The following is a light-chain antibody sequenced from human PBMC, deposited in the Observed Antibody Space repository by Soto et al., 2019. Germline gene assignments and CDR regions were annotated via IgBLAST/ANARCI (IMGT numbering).Light chain of an antibody. CDR1: SSNIGNNY. CDR2: ENN. V-gene: IGLV1-51*02. Sequence: QSVLTQPPSVSAAPCQKVTISCSGSSSNIGNNYVSWYQQLPGTAPKLLIYENNKRPSGIPDRFSGSKSGTSATLGITGLQTRDEADYYCGTWDSSLSAGGVFGTGTKVTVL. J-gene: IGLJ1*01. CDR3: GTWDSSLSAGGV.